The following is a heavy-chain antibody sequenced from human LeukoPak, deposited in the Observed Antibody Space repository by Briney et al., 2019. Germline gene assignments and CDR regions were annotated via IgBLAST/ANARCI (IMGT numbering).Heavy chain of an antibody. Sequence: GGSLRLSCAASGFIFSNYWMNWVRQVPGKGLMWVSRMNSDGSSRTYADSVKGRFTISRDNAKNTLYLQMNSLRAEDTAVYYCAKKKDTAMALDYWGQGTLVTVSS. D-gene: IGHD5-18*01. J-gene: IGHJ4*02. V-gene: IGHV3-74*01. CDR3: AKKKDTAMALDY. CDR1: GFIFSNYW. CDR2: MNSDGSSR.